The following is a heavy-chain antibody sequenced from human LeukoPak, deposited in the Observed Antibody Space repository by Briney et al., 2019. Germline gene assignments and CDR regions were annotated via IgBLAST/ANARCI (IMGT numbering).Heavy chain of an antibody. J-gene: IGHJ4*02. Sequence: ASVKVSCKASGGTFSSYAISWVRQAPGQGLEWMGGIIPIFGTANYAQKFQGRVTITADKSTSTAYMELSSLRSEDTAVYYCARDLYGDYGDDYWGQGTLLTASS. CDR3: ARDLYGDYGDDY. D-gene: IGHD4-17*01. CDR2: IIPIFGTA. V-gene: IGHV1-69*06. CDR1: GGTFSSYA.